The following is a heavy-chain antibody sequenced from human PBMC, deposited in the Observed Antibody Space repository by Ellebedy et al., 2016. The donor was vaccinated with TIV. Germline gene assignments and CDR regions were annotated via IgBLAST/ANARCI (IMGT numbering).Heavy chain of an antibody. CDR1: GFSFSSQW. V-gene: IGHV3-7*01. J-gene: IGHJ4*02. Sequence: GESLKISCAASGFSFSSQWMSWVRQAPGTGLEWVAEITPDGSKKYYLDSVKGRFTVSRDNPTNSLYLQMNSLTVEDTAVYYCASSHAGWGQGTLVTVSS. CDR2: ITPDGSKK. CDR3: ASSHAG.